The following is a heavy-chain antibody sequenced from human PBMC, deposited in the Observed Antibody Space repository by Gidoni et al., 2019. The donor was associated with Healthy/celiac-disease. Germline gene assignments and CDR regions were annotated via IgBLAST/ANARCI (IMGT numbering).Heavy chain of an antibody. J-gene: IGHJ4*02. D-gene: IGHD3-22*01. CDR1: GGTFSCYA. V-gene: IGHV1-69*01. Sequence: QVQLVPSGAEVKNPRSSVKVSCKASGGTFSCYAISWVRQAPGQGLEWMGGIIHIFGTANYAQKSQGRVRITADESTSTAYRELSSLRSEDTAVYYCARENPRNYYDSSGYNYWGQGTLVTVSS. CDR3: ARENPRNYYDSSGYNY. CDR2: IIHIFGTA.